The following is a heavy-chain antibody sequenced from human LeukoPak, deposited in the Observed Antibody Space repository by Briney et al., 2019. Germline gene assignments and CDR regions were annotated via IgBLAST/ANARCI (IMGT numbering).Heavy chain of an antibody. CDR2: IYYSGST. J-gene: IGHJ3*02. CDR1: GGSISSYY. CDR3: ARGNMVREMDDAFDI. V-gene: IGHV4-59*12. Sequence: SETLSLTCTVSGGSISSYYWSWIRQPPGKGLEWIGYIYYSGSTNYNPSLKSRVTISVDTSKNQFSLKLSSVTAADTAVYYCARGNMVREMDDAFDIWGQGTMVTVSS. D-gene: IGHD3-10*01.